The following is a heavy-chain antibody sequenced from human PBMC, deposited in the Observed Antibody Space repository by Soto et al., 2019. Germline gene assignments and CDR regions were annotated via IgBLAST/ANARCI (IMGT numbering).Heavy chain of an antibody. CDR3: ARDYYDILTGYSS. Sequence: GGSLRLSCAASGFTFSSYSMNWVRQAPGKGLEWVSYISSSSSTIYYADSVKGRFTISRDNAKNSLYLQMNSLRAEDTAVYYCARDYYDILTGYSSWGQGTLVTVSS. J-gene: IGHJ1*01. V-gene: IGHV3-48*01. D-gene: IGHD3-9*01. CDR1: GFTFSSYS. CDR2: ISSSSSTI.